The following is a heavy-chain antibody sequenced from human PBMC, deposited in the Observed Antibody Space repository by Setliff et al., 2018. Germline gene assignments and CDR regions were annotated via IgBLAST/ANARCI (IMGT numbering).Heavy chain of an antibody. CDR2: ISGSGGST. V-gene: IGHV3-23*01. CDR1: GFTFSSYA. D-gene: IGHD5-12*01. J-gene: IGHJ4*02. Sequence: GGSLRLSCAASGFTFSSYAMSWVRQAPGKGLEWVSAISGSGGSTYYADSVKGRFTTSRDNSKNTLYLQMNSLRAEDTAVYYCAKDVADGYNWDYWGQGTLVTVSS. CDR3: AKDVADGYNWDY.